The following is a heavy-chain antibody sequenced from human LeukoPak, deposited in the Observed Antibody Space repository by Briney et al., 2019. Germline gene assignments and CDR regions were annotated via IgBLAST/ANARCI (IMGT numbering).Heavy chain of an antibody. CDR1: GYTFTSYA. J-gene: IGHJ4*02. V-gene: IGHV7-4-1*02. D-gene: IGHD6-13*01. Sequence: ASVTVSCKASGYTFTSYAMNWVRQAPGQGLEWMGWINTNTGNPTYAQGFTGRFVFSLDTSVGTAYLQISSLKAEDTAVYYCAGGLGSSSWYYFDYWGQGTLVTVSS. CDR2: INTNTGNP. CDR3: AGGLGSSSWYYFDY.